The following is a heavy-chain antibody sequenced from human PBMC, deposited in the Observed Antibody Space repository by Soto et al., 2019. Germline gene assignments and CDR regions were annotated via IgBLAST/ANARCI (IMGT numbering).Heavy chain of an antibody. Sequence: GSLRLSCAASEFTFSSLGMHWVRQAPGKGLEWVAVASPDGAVNFYADAVKGRFTISRDNSKNTLFLQMDSLRVEDSALYYCAKERSFYSGYDYWGPGTLVTVSS. CDR1: EFTFSSLG. V-gene: IGHV3-30*18. J-gene: IGHJ4*02. CDR3: AKERSFYSGYDY. CDR2: ASPDGAVN. D-gene: IGHD5-12*01.